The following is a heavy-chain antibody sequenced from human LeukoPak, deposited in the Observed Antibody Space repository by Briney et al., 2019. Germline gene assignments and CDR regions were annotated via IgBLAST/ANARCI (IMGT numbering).Heavy chain of an antibody. V-gene: IGHV3-49*03. CDR2: IRSKAYGGTT. CDR1: GFTFGDYA. CDR3: TRDGLGYCSGGSCGSAEYFQH. D-gene: IGHD2-15*01. Sequence: GGSLRLSCTASGFTFGDYAMSWFRQAPGKGLGWVGFIRSKAYGGTTEYAASVKGRFTISRDDSKSIAYLQMNSLKTEDTAVYYCTRDGLGYCSGGSCGSAEYFQHWGQGTLVTVSS. J-gene: IGHJ1*01.